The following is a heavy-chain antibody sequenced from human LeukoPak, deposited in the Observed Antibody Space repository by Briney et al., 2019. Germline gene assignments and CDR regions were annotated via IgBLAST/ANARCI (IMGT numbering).Heavy chain of an antibody. D-gene: IGHD2-2*02. CDR1: GGSISSYY. CDR2: IYHSGST. V-gene: IGHV4-59*08. Sequence: SETLSLTCTVSGGSISSYYWNWFRQPPGKGLEWIGYIYHSGSTKYNPSLKSRVTISVDTSKNQFSLKLRSVTVADTAMYYCARGLPGTATPGDYWGQGTLVTVSS. J-gene: IGHJ4*02. CDR3: ARGLPGTATPGDY.